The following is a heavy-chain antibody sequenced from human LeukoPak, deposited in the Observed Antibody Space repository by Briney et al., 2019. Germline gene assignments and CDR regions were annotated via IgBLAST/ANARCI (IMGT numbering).Heavy chain of an antibody. D-gene: IGHD3-22*01. Sequence: PGGSLRLSCAASGFTFSSYGMHWVRQAPGKGLEWVAFIRYDGSNKYYADSVKGRFTISRYNSKNTLYLQMNSLRAEDTAVYHCANHIRDTYYYDSSGPDAFDIWGQGTMVTVSS. CDR3: ANHIRDTYYYDSSGPDAFDI. J-gene: IGHJ3*02. V-gene: IGHV3-30*02. CDR1: GFTFSSYG. CDR2: IRYDGSNK.